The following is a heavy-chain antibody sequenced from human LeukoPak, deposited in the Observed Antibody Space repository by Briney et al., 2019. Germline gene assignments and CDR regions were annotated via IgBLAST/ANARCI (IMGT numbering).Heavy chain of an antibody. J-gene: IGHJ4*02. CDR2: IYYSGST. D-gene: IGHD1-26*01. CDR1: GGSISSYY. Sequence: SETLSLTCTVSGGSISSYYWSWIRQPPGKGLEWIGYIYYSGSTNYNPSLKSRVTISVDTSKNQFSPKLSSVTAADTAVYYCARRPYSGSYILDYWGQGTLVTVSS. V-gene: IGHV4-59*01. CDR3: ARRPYSGSYILDY.